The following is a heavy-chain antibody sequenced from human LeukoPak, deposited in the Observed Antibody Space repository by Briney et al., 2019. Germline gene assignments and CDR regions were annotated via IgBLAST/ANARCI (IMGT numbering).Heavy chain of an antibody. D-gene: IGHD3-10*01. Sequence: ARTLRLSCAASGFTFDSYGRHWVRQAPGRGLQWVAVISYDGRNKYYADSVKGRFTISRDNSKNTLYLQMNSLRAEDTAIYYCAKRPIFGELLYYFDYWGQGTLVTVSS. J-gene: IGHJ4*02. CDR1: GFTFDSYG. V-gene: IGHV3-30*18. CDR2: ISYDGRNK. CDR3: AKRPIFGELLYYFDY.